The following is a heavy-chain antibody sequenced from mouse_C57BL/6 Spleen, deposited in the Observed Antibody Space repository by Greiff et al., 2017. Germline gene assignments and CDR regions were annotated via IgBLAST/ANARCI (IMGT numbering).Heavy chain of an antibody. CDR2: ISSGSSTI. D-gene: IGHD1-1*01. V-gene: IGHV5-17*01. CDR3: ARPLYYGSSYYFDY. J-gene: IGHJ2*01. Sequence: EVQGVESGGGLVKPGGSLKLSCAASGFTFSDYGMHWVRQAPEKGLEWVAYISSGSSTIYYADTVKGRFTISRDNAKNTLFLQMTSLRSEDTAMYYCARPLYYGSSYYFDYWGQGTTLTVSS. CDR1: GFTFSDYG.